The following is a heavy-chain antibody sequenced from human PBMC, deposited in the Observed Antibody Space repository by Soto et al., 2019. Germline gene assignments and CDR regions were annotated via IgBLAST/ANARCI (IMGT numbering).Heavy chain of an antibody. J-gene: IGHJ5*02. D-gene: IGHD1-7*01. V-gene: IGHV3-64*01. CDR1: GFTFSSYA. CDR2: ISSNGGST. Sequence: GGSLRLSCAASGFTFSSYAMHWVRQAPGKGLEYVSAISSNGGSTYYANSVKGRFTISRDNSKNTLYLQMGSLRAEDMAVYYCARGSGITGTTEFDPWGQGTLVTVSS. CDR3: ARGSGITGTTEFDP.